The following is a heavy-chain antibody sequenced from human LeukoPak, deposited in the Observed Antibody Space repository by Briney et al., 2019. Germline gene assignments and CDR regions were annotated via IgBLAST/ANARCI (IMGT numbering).Heavy chain of an antibody. Sequence: SETLSLTCAVYGGSFSGYYWSWIRQPPGKGLEWIGEINHSGSTNYNPSLKSRVTISVDTSKNQFSLKLSSVTAADTAVYYCARGRLESMPTTNALSAWFDPRGQGTLVTVS. D-gene: IGHD2-2*01. CDR2: INHSGST. CDR1: GGSFSGYY. V-gene: IGHV4-34*01. J-gene: IGHJ5*02. CDR3: ARGRLESMPTTNALSAWFDP.